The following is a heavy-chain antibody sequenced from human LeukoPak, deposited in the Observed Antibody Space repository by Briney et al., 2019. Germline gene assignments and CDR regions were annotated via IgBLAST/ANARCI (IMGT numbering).Heavy chain of an antibody. CDR3: AKRSGSSGYYTLFDY. CDR1: GFTFNSYA. D-gene: IGHD3-22*01. J-gene: IGHJ4*02. V-gene: IGHV3-23*01. Sequence: PGGSLRLSCAASGFTFNSYAMNWVRQAPGKGLEWVSGNSGSGGSTDYADSVKGRFTISRDNSKNTVYMQMNSLRAEDTAVYYCAKRSGSSGYYTLFDYWGQGTLVTVSS. CDR2: NSGSGGST.